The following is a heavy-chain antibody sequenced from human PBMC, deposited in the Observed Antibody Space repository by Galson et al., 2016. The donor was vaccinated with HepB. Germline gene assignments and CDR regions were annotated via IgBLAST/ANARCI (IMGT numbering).Heavy chain of an antibody. V-gene: IGHV3-21*01. CDR1: GFTFSSYT. D-gene: IGHD3-3*01. CDR3: ARGGYDFWSGYYPLDAFDI. CDR2: ISRSSSYI. Sequence: SLRLSCAASGFTFSSYTMHWVRQAPGKGLEWVSSISRSSSYIYYADSVKGRFTISRDNSKNSLYLQMNSLRAEDTAVYYCARGGYDFWSGYYPLDAFDIWGQGTMVTVSS. J-gene: IGHJ3*02.